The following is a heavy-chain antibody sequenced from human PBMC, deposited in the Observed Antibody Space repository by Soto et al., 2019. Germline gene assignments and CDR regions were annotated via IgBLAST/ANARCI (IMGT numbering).Heavy chain of an antibody. Sequence: SETLSLTCTVSGGSISSYYWSWIRQPPGKGLEWIGYIYYSGSTNYNPSLKSRVTISVDTSKNQFSLKLSSVTAADTAVYYCARTYYYGSGRKPRPWYFDYWGQGTLVTVSS. CDR1: GGSISSYY. CDR2: IYYSGST. J-gene: IGHJ4*02. V-gene: IGHV4-59*01. CDR3: ARTYYYGSGRKPRPWYFDY. D-gene: IGHD3-10*01.